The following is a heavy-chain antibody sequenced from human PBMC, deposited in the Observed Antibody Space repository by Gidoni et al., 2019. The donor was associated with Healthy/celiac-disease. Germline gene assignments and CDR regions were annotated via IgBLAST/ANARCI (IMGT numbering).Heavy chain of an antibody. Sequence: QVQLVQSGAEVQKPGASVKVSCKASRYTFTGYYMHWVRQAPGQGLEWMGWINPNSGGTNYAQKFQGWVTMTRDTSISTAYMELSRLRSDDTAVYYCAFDDYGDQSLDYWGQGTLVTVSS. CDR3: AFDDYGDQSLDY. J-gene: IGHJ4*02. CDR2: INPNSGGT. CDR1: RYTFTGYY. D-gene: IGHD4-17*01. V-gene: IGHV1-2*04.